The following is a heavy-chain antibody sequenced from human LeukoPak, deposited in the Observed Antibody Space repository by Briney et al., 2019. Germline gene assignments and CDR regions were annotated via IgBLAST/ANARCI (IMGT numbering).Heavy chain of an antibody. CDR2: ISYDGSNK. V-gene: IGHV3-30*04. CDR1: GFTFSSYA. J-gene: IGHJ4*02. D-gene: IGHD3-9*01. CDR3: ASGSSGLTGVDY. Sequence: GGSLRLSCEASGFTFSSYAMHWVRQAPGKGLEWVAVISYDGSNKYYADSVKGRFTISRDNSKNTLYLQMNSLRAEDTAVYYCASGSSGLTGVDYWGQGTLVTVSS.